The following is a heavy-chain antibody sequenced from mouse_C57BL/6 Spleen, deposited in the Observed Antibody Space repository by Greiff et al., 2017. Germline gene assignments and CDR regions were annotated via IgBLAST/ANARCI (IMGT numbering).Heavy chain of an antibody. Sequence: EVKLMESGGGLVKPGGSLKLSCAASGFTFSGYGMHWVRQAPEKGLEWVAYISSGSSTNYYSDTVKGRFTISRDNAKNTLFLQMTSLRSEDTAKYYCARLLPHCYFDVWGTGTTLTVSS. D-gene: IGHD6-1*01. CDR2: ISSGSSTN. CDR1: GFTFSGYG. V-gene: IGHV5-17*01. J-gene: IGHJ1*03. CDR3: ARLLPHCYFDV.